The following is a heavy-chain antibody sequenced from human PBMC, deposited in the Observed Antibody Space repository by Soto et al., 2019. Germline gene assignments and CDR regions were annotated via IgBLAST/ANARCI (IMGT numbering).Heavy chain of an antibody. Sequence: ASVKVSCKPSGYTFTSYAMHWVRQAPGQRLEWMGWINAGNGNTKYSQKFQGRVTITRDTSASTAYMELSSLRSEDTAVYYCAHDSSGYYGGFFDYWGQGTLVTVS. V-gene: IGHV1-3*01. D-gene: IGHD3-22*01. J-gene: IGHJ4*02. CDR2: INAGNGNT. CDR1: GYTFTSYA. CDR3: AHDSSGYYGGFFDY.